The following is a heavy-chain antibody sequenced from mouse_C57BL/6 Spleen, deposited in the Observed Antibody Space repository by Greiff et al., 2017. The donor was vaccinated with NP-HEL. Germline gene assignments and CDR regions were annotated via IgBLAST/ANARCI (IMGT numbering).Heavy chain of an antibody. V-gene: IGHV1-59*01. D-gene: IGHD2-4*01. CDR1: GYTFTSYW. J-gene: IGHJ3*01. CDR3: ARQGIYYDYAKSRFFAY. Sequence: VQLQQPGAELVRPGTSVKLSCKASGYTFTSYWMHWVKQRPGQGLEWIGVIDPSDSYTNYNQKFKGKATLTVDTSSSTAYMQLSSLTSEDSAVYYCARQGIYYDYAKSRFFAYWGQGTLVTVSA. CDR2: IDPSDSYT.